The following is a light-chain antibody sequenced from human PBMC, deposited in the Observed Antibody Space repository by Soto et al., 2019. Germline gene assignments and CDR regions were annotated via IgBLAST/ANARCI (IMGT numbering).Light chain of an antibody. J-gene: IGKJ5*01. CDR2: GAS. CDR3: QQYGSSLIT. Sequence: DIVLTQSPGTLSLSPGERVTLSCRASQTIRSTYFAWYQQKPGQAPRLLIYGASSRATGIPVRFSGTGSGTDFALTISRLEPEDSAVYYCQQYGSSLITFGRETQLEIK. V-gene: IGKV3-20*01. CDR1: QTIRSTY.